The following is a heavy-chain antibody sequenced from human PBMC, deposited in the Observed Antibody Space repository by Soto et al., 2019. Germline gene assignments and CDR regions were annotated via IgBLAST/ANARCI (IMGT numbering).Heavy chain of an antibody. J-gene: IGHJ4*02. V-gene: IGHV4-31*03. CDR1: GGSISSGGYY. CDR2: IYYSGST. Sequence: PSETLSLTCTVSGGSISSGGYYWSWIRQHPGKGLEWIGYIYYSGSTYYNPSLKSRVTISVDTSKNQFSLKLSSVTAADTAVYYCARVTEGLNDYIWGSYPSIYYFDYWGQGTLVTVSS. D-gene: IGHD3-16*02. CDR3: ARVTEGLNDYIWGSYPSIYYFDY.